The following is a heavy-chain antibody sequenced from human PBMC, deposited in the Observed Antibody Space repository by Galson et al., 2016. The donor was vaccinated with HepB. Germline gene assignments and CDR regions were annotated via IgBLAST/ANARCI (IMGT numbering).Heavy chain of an antibody. Sequence: SLRLSCAASGFIFSQHGMNWVRQAPGKGLEWVSSISFNDHIFYSDSVKGRFTISRDKANNSLYLQMNSLRAEDTAVYYCARGDSVEVATPRGSTHYYYGMDVWGQGTTVTVSS. D-gene: IGHD2-15*01. J-gene: IGHJ6*02. V-gene: IGHV3-69-1*01. CDR2: ISFNDHI. CDR3: ARGDSVEVATPRGSTHYYYGMDV. CDR1: GFIFSQHG.